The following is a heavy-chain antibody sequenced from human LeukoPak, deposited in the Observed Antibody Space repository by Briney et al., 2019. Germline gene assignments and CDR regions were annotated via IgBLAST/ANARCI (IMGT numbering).Heavy chain of an antibody. V-gene: IGHV1-2*02. J-gene: IGHJ3*02. CDR3: ARNCGGDCYSRSAGLAFDI. D-gene: IGHD2-21*02. CDR1: GYTFTGYY. CDR2: INPNSGGT. Sequence: ASVKVSCKASGYTFTGYYMHWVRQAPGQGLEWMGWINPNSGGTNYAQKFQGRVTMTRDTSISTAYMELSRLRSDDTAVYYCARNCGGDCYSRSAGLAFDIWGQGTMVTVSS.